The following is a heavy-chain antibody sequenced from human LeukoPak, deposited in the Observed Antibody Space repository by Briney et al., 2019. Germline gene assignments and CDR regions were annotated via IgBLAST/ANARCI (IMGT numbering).Heavy chain of an antibody. D-gene: IGHD3-10*01. CDR1: GFTFSNYA. Sequence: GRSLRLSCAASGFTFSNYAIHWVRQAPGKGLEWVVVISYDGSNKYYADSVKGRFTIYRDNSKNTVYLQMNSLRAEDTAVYYCARDISMVRVNWFDPWGQGTLVTVSS. CDR2: ISYDGSNK. J-gene: IGHJ5*02. CDR3: ARDISMVRVNWFDP. V-gene: IGHV3-30*04.